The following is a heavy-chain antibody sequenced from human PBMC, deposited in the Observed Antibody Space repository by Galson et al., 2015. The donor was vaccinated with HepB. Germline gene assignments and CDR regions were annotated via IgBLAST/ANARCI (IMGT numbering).Heavy chain of an antibody. CDR1: GFTFSSYA. J-gene: IGHJ4*02. CDR2: ISYDGSNK. CDR3: ARDPEMATNYYFDY. V-gene: IGHV3-30*04. D-gene: IGHD5-24*01. Sequence: SLRLSCAASGFTFSSYAMHWVRQAPGKGLEWVAVISYDGSNKYYADSVKGRFTISRDNSKNTLYLQMNSLRAEDTAVYYCARDPEMATNYYFDYWGQGTLVTVSS.